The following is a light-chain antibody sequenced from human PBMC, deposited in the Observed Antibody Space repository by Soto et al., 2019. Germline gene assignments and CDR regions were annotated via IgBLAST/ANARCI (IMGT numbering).Light chain of an antibody. J-gene: IGKJ1*01. CDR1: QRLSSN. CDR3: QQYINWPRK. CDR2: GAS. V-gene: IGKV3-15*01. Sequence: EIVLTQSPVTLSVSPVERVTLSFMASQRLSSNLAWYQPRPGQAPRLLIYGASIRATDIPARFIGSGSGTEFTLTISSLQSEDFAVYYCQQYINWPRKFGQGTKGDIK.